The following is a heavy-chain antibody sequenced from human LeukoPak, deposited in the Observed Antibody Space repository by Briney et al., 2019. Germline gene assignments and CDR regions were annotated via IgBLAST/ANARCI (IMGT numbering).Heavy chain of an antibody. J-gene: IGHJ5*02. V-gene: IGHV4-39*07. CDR1: GGSISSSYTTYY. D-gene: IGHD4-17*01. Sequence: SETLSLTCTVSGGSISSSYTTYYWGWIRQPPGKGLEWIGSIYYSGSTTYNPSLKSRVTILVDTSKNQFSLELTSVTAADTAVYYCARDYGDSRNYNWFDPWGQGTLVTVSS. CDR2: IYYSGST. CDR3: ARDYGDSRNYNWFDP.